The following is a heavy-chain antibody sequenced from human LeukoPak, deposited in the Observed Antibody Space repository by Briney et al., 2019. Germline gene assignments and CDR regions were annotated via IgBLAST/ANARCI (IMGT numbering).Heavy chain of an antibody. CDR2: IIPIFGTA. V-gene: IGHV1-69*13. CDR1: GGTFSSYA. D-gene: IGHD6-19*01. CDR3: ATDHEQWLVPHRY. J-gene: IGHJ4*02. Sequence: GASVKVSCKASGGTFSSYAISWVRQAPGQGLEWMGGIIPIFGTANYAQKFQGRVTTTAGESTSTAYMELSSLRSEDTAVYYCATDHEQWLVPHRYWGQGTLATVSS.